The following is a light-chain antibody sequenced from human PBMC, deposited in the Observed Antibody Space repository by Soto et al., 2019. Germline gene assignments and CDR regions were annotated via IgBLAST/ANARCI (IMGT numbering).Light chain of an antibody. Sequence: QSVLTQAASVSGSPGQSITISCTGTSSDVGSYNLVSWYQQHPGKAPKVMIYEVSKRPSGVSNRFSGSKSGNTASLTISGLQAEDEADYYCCSYAGSSTPLIFGTGTKVTV. CDR1: SSDVGSYNL. J-gene: IGLJ1*01. V-gene: IGLV2-23*02. CDR3: CSYAGSSTPLI. CDR2: EVS.